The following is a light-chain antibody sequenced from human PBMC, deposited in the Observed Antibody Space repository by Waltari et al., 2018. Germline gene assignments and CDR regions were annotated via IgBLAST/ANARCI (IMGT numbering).Light chain of an antibody. CDR3: QHYNSYSPT. CDR2: KAS. J-gene: IGKJ1*01. CDR1: QSISSW. V-gene: IGKV1-5*03. Sequence: DIQMTQSPSTLSASVGVRVTITCRAIQSISSWLAWYQQRPGKAPNLLIYKASSLESGVPSRFSGSGSGTEFTLTISSLQPDDFATYYCQHYNSYSPTFGQGTKVEIK.